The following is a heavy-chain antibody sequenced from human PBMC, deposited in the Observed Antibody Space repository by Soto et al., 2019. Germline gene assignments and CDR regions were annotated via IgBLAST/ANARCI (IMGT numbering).Heavy chain of an antibody. CDR3: AKDEYCSSTSCFYYYYYGMDV. V-gene: IGHV3-30*18. CDR2: ISYDGSNK. Sequence: XGSLRLSCAAAGFTFSSYGMHWVRQAPGRGLEWVAVISYDGSNKYYADSVKGRFTISRDNSKNTLYLQMNSLRAEDTAVYYCAKDEYCSSTSCFYYYYYGMDVWGQGTTVTSP. CDR1: GFTFSSYG. J-gene: IGHJ6*02. D-gene: IGHD2-2*01.